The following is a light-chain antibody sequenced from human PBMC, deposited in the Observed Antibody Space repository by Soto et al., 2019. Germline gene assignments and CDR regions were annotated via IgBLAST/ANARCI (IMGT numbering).Light chain of an antibody. CDR2: DAS. CDR1: QSVHRY. J-gene: IGKJ5*01. Sequence: EIVLTQAPATLSLSPGETATLSCRASQSVHRYLAWFQQKPGHAPRLLIYDASNRATGIPTRFSGSGSGTEFTLTISSLEPEDFAVYYCQQRYGWPPITFGQGSRLEMK. V-gene: IGKV3-11*01. CDR3: QQRYGWPPIT.